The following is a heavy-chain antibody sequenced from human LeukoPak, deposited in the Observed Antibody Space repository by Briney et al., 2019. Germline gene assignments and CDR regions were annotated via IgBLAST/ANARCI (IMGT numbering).Heavy chain of an antibody. J-gene: IGHJ3*02. CDR1: GYTFTSYG. D-gene: IGHD6-13*01. CDR3: AREYSSSWYRDDAFDI. CDR2: ISAYNGNT. Sequence: ASVKVSCKASGYTFTSYGISWVRQAPGQGLEWMGWISAYNGNTNYAQKLQGRVTMTTDTSTSTAYMEPRSLRSDDTAVYYCAREYSSSWYRDDAFDIWGQGTMVTVSS. V-gene: IGHV1-18*01.